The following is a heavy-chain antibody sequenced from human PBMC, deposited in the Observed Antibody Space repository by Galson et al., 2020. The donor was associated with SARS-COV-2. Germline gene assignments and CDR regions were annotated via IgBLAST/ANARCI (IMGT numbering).Heavy chain of an antibody. Sequence: GGSLRLSCAASGFTFSSYAMSWVRQAPGKGLEWVSAISGSGGSTYYADSVKGRFTISRDNSKNTLYLQMNSLRAEDTAVYYCAKGGPYYYGSSWGCSVGAYWGQGTLFTVSS. CDR3: AKGGPYYYGSSWGCSVGAY. J-gene: IGHJ4*02. CDR1: GFTFSSYA. V-gene: IGHV3-23*01. CDR2: ISGSGGST. D-gene: IGHD3-16*01.